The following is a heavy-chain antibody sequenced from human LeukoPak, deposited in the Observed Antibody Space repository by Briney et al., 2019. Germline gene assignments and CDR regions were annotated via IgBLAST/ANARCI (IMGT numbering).Heavy chain of an antibody. V-gene: IGHV3-7*01. CDR1: GFTFSSYW. CDR3: ARTMGMATTPGIDY. J-gene: IGHJ4*02. D-gene: IGHD5-24*01. Sequence: PGGSLRLSCAASGFTFSSYWMSWVRQAPGKGLEWVANIKQDGSEKYYVDSVKGRFTISRDNAKNSLYLQMNSLRAEDTAVYYCARTMGMATTPGIDYWGQGTLVTVSS. CDR2: IKQDGSEK.